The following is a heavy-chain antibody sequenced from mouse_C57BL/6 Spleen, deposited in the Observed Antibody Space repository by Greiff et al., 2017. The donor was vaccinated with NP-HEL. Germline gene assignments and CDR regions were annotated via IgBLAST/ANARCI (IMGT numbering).Heavy chain of an antibody. J-gene: IGHJ1*03. CDR2: ISDGGSYT. V-gene: IGHV5-4*01. Sequence: DVKLVESGGGLVKPGGSLKLSCAASGFTFSSYAMSWVRQTPEKRLEWVATISDGGSYTYYPDNVKGRFTISRDNAKNNLYLQMSHLKSEDTAMYYCAREEGRGYFDVWGTGTTVTVSS. CDR1: GFTFSSYA. CDR3: AREEGRGYFDV.